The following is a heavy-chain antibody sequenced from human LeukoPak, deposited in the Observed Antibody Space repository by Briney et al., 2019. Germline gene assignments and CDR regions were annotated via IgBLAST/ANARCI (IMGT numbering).Heavy chain of an antibody. CDR3: ARDPSTSSSHFHMDV. Sequence: GGSLRLSCAASGFIFNSYEMNWVRQAPGKGLEWVSFISGSGLSIYYADSVKGRFTISRDNAKNSLYLQMNSLRAEDTAIYYCARDPSTSSSHFHMDVWGKGTTVTVSS. CDR2: ISGSGLSI. CDR1: GFIFNSYE. D-gene: IGHD6-6*01. J-gene: IGHJ6*03. V-gene: IGHV3-48*03.